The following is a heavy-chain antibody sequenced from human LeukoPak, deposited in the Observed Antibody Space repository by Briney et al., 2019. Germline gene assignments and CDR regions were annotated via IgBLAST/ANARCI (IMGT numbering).Heavy chain of an antibody. CDR2: IYYSGST. D-gene: IGHD3-10*01. CDR3: ARRFRGPDY. Sequence: SETLSLTCTVSGGSISSSSYYWGWIRQPPGKGLEWIGSIYYSGSTYYNPSLKSRVTISVDTSKNQFSPKLSSVTAADTAVYYCARRFRGPDYWGQGTLVTVSS. J-gene: IGHJ4*02. V-gene: IGHV4-39*01. CDR1: GGSISSSSYY.